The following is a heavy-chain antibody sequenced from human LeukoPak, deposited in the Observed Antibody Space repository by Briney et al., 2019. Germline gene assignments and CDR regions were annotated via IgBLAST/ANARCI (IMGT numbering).Heavy chain of an antibody. V-gene: IGHV3-74*01. J-gene: IGHJ4*02. D-gene: IGHD1-26*01. CDR2: INSDGSST. CDR1: GFTFSSYW. Sequence: GGSLRLSCAASGFTFSSYWMNWVRQSPRKGLVWVSRINSDGSSTSYADSVKGRFTISRDNAKNTLYLQMNSLRAEDTAVYYCARVIVGATPFPFDYWGQGTLVTVSS. CDR3: ARVIVGATPFPFDY.